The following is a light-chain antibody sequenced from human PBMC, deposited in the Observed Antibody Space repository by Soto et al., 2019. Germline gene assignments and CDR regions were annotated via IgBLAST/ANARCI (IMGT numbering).Light chain of an antibody. V-gene: IGKV3-15*01. Sequence: EIVMTQSPATLSVSPGERATLSCRASQTVSSNLAWYQHKPGQAPRLLIYDTSTRATGIPARFSGSGSGTEFTLNISSLQSEDFAVYYCQQYNNWPPLTFGGGTKVDIK. CDR1: QTVSSN. CDR2: DTS. J-gene: IGKJ4*01. CDR3: QQYNNWPPLT.